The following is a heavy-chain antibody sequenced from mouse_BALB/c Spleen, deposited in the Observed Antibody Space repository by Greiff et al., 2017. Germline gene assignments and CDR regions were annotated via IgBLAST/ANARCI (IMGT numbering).Heavy chain of an antibody. CDR1: GFTFSSFG. J-gene: IGHJ4*01. V-gene: IGHV5-17*02. CDR2: ISSGSSTI. CDR3: ARYYRYYAMDY. Sequence: EVKVVESGGGLVQPGGSRKLSCAASGFTFSSFGMHWVRQAPEKGLEWVAYISSGSSTIYYADTVKGRFTISRDNPKNTLFLQMTSLRSEDTAMYYCARYYRYYAMDYWGQGTPVTVSS. D-gene: IGHD2-14*01.